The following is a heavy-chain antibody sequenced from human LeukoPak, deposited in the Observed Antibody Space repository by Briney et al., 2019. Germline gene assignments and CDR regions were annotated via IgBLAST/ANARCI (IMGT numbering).Heavy chain of an antibody. Sequence: PGGSLRLSCAASGFTFSNACMSWVRQAPGKGLEWVGRIKSKTDGGTTDYAAPVKGRFTISRDDSKNTLYLQMNSLKTENTAVYYCTTDLVVVTLDYWGQGTLVTVSS. CDR2: IKSKTDGGTT. V-gene: IGHV3-15*01. J-gene: IGHJ4*02. CDR3: TTDLVVVTLDY. D-gene: IGHD4-23*01. CDR1: GFTFSNAC.